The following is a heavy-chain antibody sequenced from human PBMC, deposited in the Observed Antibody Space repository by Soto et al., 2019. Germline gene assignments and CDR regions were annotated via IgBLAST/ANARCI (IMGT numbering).Heavy chain of an antibody. J-gene: IGHJ3*01. CDR1: GGSISSDYYY. D-gene: IGHD3-9*01. CDR3: ARRDILTGSYPYAFDV. V-gene: IGHV4-30-4*01. CDR2: IYYTGST. Sequence: PSETLSLTCTVSGGSISSDYYYWSWIRQPPGEGLEWIGYIYYTGSTYYNPSLNSRVSISLDTSKNQFSLKLNSVTAADSAMYYCARRDILTGSYPYAFDVWGQGTMVTVSS.